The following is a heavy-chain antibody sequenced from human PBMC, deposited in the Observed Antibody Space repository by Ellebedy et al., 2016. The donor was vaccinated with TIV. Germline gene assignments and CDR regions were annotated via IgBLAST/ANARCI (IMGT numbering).Heavy chain of an antibody. V-gene: IGHV4-59*12. CDR3: AEGRSGWYYFDY. CDR2: ISSGGSS. CDR1: GVSISRDY. J-gene: IGHJ4*02. D-gene: IGHD6-19*01. Sequence: SETLSLTCAVSGVSISRDYWSWIRQSPGKGLEWIGYISSGGSSNYNPSFKSRVTMSMDTSKNQFSLNLKSVTAADTAMYYCAEGRSGWYYFDYWGQGTLVTVSS.